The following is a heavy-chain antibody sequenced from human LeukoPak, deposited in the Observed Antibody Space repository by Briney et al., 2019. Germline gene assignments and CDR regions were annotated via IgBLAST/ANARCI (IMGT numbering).Heavy chain of an antibody. CDR2: ITYNSGTI. D-gene: IGHD3-22*01. CDR1: GFTFRSYA. Sequence: GGSLRLSCAASGFTFRSYAMQWVRQAPGKGLEWVSYITYNSGTIFYADSVKGRFTISRDNAKDSLYLQMSGLRDEDTAVYYCVKEGPGYYDSSGYFAYFDYWGQGTLVTVSS. V-gene: IGHV3-48*02. CDR3: VKEGPGYYDSSGYFAYFDY. J-gene: IGHJ4*02.